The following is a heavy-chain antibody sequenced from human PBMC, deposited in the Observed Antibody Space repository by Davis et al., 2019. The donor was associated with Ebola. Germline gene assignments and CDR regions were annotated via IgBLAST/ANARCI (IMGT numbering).Heavy chain of an antibody. D-gene: IGHD3-22*01. CDR3: ARGGLTYYYDSSGSGDAFDI. J-gene: IGHJ3*02. V-gene: IGHV3-30-3*01. CDR2: ISYDGSNK. Sequence: GESLKISCAASGFTFSSYAMHWVRQAPGKGLEWVAVISYDGSNKYYADSVKGRFTISRDNSKNSLYLQMNSLRAEDTAVYYCARGGLTYYYDSSGSGDAFDIWGQGTMVTVSS. CDR1: GFTFSSYA.